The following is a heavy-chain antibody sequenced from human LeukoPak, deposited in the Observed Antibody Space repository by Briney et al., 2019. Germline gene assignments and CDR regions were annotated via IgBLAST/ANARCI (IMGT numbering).Heavy chain of an antibody. CDR1: GFSLNIYD. J-gene: IGHJ5*02. CDR3: ARERSYCSGATCSLDL. V-gene: IGHV3-21*01. D-gene: IGHD2-15*01. CDR2: TGLSSSYI. Sequence: GASLRLSCAASGFSLNIYDMVWVRQAPGKGLEWIASTGLSSSYIGYADSVKGRFSISRDNGENSVYLQMNSLRAEDTAVYFCARERSYCSGATCSLDLWGQGTLVTVSS.